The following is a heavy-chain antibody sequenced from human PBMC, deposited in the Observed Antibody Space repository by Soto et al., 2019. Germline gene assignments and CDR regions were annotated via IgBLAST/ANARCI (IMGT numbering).Heavy chain of an antibody. CDR1: GGTFSRYT. J-gene: IGHJ4*02. Sequence: SVKVSCKASGGTFSRYTITWVRQAPGQGLEWMGGITPMFGTPNYAQKFQGRVTITADESTSTAYMELSSLRSQDTAMYYCARDGTLYDSSAYYYLYWGQGTLVTVSS. V-gene: IGHV1-69*13. CDR3: ARDGTLYDSSAYYYLY. D-gene: IGHD3-22*01. CDR2: ITPMFGTP.